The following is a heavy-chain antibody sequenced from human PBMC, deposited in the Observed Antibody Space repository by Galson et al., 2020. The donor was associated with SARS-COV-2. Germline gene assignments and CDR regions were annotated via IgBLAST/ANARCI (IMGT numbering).Heavy chain of an antibody. CDR2: IWYDGSNK. J-gene: IGHJ4*02. Sequence: GGSLRLSCAASGFTFSSYGMHWVRQAPGKGLEWVAVIWYDGSNKYYADSVKGRFTISRDNSKNTLYLQMNSLRAEDTAVYYCARDIPWGSGWTEGDYWGQGTLVTVSS. V-gene: IGHV3-33*01. D-gene: IGHD6-19*01. CDR1: GFTFSSYG. CDR3: ARDIPWGSGWTEGDY.